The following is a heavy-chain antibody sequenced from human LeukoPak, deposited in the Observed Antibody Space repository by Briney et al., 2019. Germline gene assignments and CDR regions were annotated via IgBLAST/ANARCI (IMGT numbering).Heavy chain of an antibody. D-gene: IGHD2-15*01. CDR2: IYYSGST. J-gene: IGHJ4*02. CDR3: AGPRIGGNFDY. V-gene: IGHV4-39*01. Sequence: PSETLSLTCTVSGGSISSSSYYWGWIRQPPGKGLEWIGSIYYSGSTYYNPSLKSRVTISVDTSKNQFSLKLSSVTAADTAVYYCAGPRIGGNFDYWGQGTLVTVSS. CDR1: GGSISSSSYY.